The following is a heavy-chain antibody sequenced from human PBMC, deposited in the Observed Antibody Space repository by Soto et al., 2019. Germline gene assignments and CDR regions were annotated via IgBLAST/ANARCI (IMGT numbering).Heavy chain of an antibody. D-gene: IGHD5-18*01. Sequence: LGESLKISCKGSGYSFTSYWIAWVRQMPGKGLEWMGRIDPSDSYTNYSPSFQGHVTISADKSISTAYLQWSSLKASDTAMYYCARTESGYSYGFADVWGQGTTVTVSS. J-gene: IGHJ6*02. CDR3: ARTESGYSYGFADV. V-gene: IGHV5-10-1*01. CDR2: IDPSDSYT. CDR1: GYSFTSYW.